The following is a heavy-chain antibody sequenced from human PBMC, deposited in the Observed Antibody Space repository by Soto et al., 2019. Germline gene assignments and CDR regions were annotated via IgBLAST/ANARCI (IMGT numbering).Heavy chain of an antibody. CDR3: ARDGYSYAQTGGFDP. D-gene: IGHD5-18*01. CDR2: IYHSGST. V-gene: IGHV4-4*02. J-gene: IGHJ5*02. CDR1: GGSISSSNW. Sequence: QVQLQESGPGLVKPSGTLSLTCAVSGGSISSSNWWSWVRQPPGKGLEWIGEIYHSGSTNYNPSLKSLVTIPVDKSKNQSSLKLSSVTAADTAVYYCARDGYSYAQTGGFDPWGQGTLVTVSS.